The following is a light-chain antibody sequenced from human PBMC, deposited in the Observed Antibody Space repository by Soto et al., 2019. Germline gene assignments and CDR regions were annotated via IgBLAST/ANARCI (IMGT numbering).Light chain of an antibody. J-gene: IGKJ4*01. CDR2: DAS. V-gene: IGKV1-33*01. Sequence: DIQMTQSPSSLSASEGDRVTSTCQSSHDVSRNLNWFQQKPGEAPQLLIYDASNLERGVPSRFSGSGSGTDFTLTISSLQPEDVATYYCQQYNSMLSFGGGTEVEIQ. CDR3: QQYNSMLS. CDR1: HDVSRN.